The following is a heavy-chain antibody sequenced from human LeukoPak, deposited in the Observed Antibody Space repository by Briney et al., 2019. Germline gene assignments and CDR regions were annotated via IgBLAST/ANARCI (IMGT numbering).Heavy chain of an antibody. CDR2: IRDSGEA. CDR1: GSRVSDYY. J-gene: IGHJ5*02. D-gene: IGHD3/OR15-3a*01. V-gene: IGHV3-66*03. Sequence: GGSLTLSCAVSGSRVSDYYMSWVRQAPGKGLEWVGLIRDSGEAFYADFARGRFAISRDESENTLYLQMNSLRVEDTAVYFCARDRAANQDWVEFDPWGQGTPVIVSS. CDR3: ARDRAANQDWVEFDP.